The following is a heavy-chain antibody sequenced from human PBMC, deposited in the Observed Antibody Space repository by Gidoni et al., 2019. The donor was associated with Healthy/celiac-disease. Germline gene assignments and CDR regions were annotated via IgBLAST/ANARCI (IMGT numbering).Heavy chain of an antibody. J-gene: IGHJ4*02. Sequence: QVQLVQSRAAVKNPGSSVKVSCKPSAATFSSYAISWVRQPTGQGLEWMGGIIRLFGTANYEQKFQGRVRMTADESTSTAYMELRRLRSEETAVYYCARDGTIAVAGTWFDYWGKGTLVTVSS. CDR3: ARDGTIAVAGTWFDY. V-gene: IGHV1-69*01. D-gene: IGHD6-19*01. CDR2: IIRLFGTA. CDR1: AATFSSYA.